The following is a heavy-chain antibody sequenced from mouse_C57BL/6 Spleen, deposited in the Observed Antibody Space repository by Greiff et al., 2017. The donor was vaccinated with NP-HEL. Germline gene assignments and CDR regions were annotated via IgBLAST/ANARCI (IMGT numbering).Heavy chain of an antibody. CDR3: AREAYYYYGSSYGYFDV. CDR2: INYDGSST. CDR1: GFTFSDYY. Sequence: EVKLVESEGGLVQPGSSMKLSCTASGFTFSDYYMAWVRQVPEKGLEWVANINYDGSSTYYLDSLKSRFIISRDNAKNILYLQMSSLKSEDTATYYCAREAYYYYGSSYGYFDVWGTGTTVTVSS. J-gene: IGHJ1*03. V-gene: IGHV5-16*01. D-gene: IGHD1-1*01.